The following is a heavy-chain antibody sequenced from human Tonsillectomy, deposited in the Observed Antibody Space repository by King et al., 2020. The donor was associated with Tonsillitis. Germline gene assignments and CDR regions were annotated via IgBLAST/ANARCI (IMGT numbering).Heavy chain of an antibody. CDR1: GGSISSSSYY. V-gene: IGHV4-39*07. CDR2: IYYSGST. D-gene: IGHD3-22*01. Sequence: QLQESGPGLVKPSETLSLTCTVSGGSISSSSYYWGWIRQPPGKGLEWIGSIYYSGSTYYNPSLKSRVTISVDTSKNQFSLKLSSVTAADTAVYYCARHRRGHYYDADRYFQHWGQGTLVTVAS. J-gene: IGHJ1*01. CDR3: ARHRRGHYYDADRYFQH.